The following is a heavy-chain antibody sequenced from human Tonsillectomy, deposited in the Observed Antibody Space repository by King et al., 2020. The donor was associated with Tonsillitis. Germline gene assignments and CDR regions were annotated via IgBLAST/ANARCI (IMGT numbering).Heavy chain of an antibody. J-gene: IGHJ5*02. Sequence: VQLVESGGGLVKPGGSLRLSCAASGFTFSSYSMNWVRQAPGKGLEWVSSISSSSSYIYYADSVKGRFTISRDNAKNSLYLQMNSLRADDTAVYYCARGSAVARLGWFDPWGQGTLVTVSS. CDR2: ISSSSSYI. D-gene: IGHD6-19*01. CDR1: GFTFSSYS. CDR3: ARGSAVARLGWFDP. V-gene: IGHV3-21*01.